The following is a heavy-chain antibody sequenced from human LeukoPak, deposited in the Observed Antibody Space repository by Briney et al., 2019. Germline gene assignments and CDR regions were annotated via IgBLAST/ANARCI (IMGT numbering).Heavy chain of an antibody. CDR1: GFNFDRYT. Sequence: GGSLRLSCATSGFNFDRYTIHWVRQAPGKGLEWVSLAGWAGGTTFYSDSVKGRFTISRDNAKNSLYLQMNSLRAEDTAVYYCARDRIAIFGTDSYYYYYGMDVWGQGTTVTVSS. V-gene: IGHV3-43*01. J-gene: IGHJ6*02. CDR2: AGWAGGTT. CDR3: ARDRIAIFGTDSYYYYYGMDV. D-gene: IGHD3-3*01.